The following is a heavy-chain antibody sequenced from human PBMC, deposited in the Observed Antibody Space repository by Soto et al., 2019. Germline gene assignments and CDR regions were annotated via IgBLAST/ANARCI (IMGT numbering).Heavy chain of an antibody. J-gene: IGHJ6*04. CDR2: ISDGGERT. CDR1: GFTFSDYV. D-gene: IGHD3-3*01. Sequence: EVQLLESGGDLVQPGGSLRLSCVASGFTFSDYVMSLVRQVPGKGLEWVSSISDGGERTDYRDSVRGRFTISRHTARLTLHLQMTSLRVDETAIYFCARDRYTDFGLDVWGKGTTVTVSS. V-gene: IGHV3-23*01. CDR3: ARDRYTDFGLDV.